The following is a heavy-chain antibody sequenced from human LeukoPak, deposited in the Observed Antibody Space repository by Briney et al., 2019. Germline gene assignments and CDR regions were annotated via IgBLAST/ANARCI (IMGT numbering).Heavy chain of an antibody. J-gene: IGHJ4*02. Sequence: GGSLRLSCAASGFTFSSYSMNWVRQAPGKGLEWVSSISSSSSYIYYADSVKGRFTISRDNAENTLNLQMNSLRAEDTAVYYCVRDANTSMADWGQGTLVTVSS. V-gene: IGHV3-21*01. CDR1: GFTFSSYS. D-gene: IGHD5-18*01. CDR2: ISSSSSYI. CDR3: VRDANTSMAD.